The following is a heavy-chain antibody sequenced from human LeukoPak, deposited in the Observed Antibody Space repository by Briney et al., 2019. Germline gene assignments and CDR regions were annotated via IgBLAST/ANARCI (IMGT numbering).Heavy chain of an antibody. J-gene: IGHJ6*02. CDR2: IYYSGST. CDR3: ARAGVATITVYYYYGMDV. Sequence: SETLSLTCTVSGGSISSYYWSWIRQPPGKGLEWIGYIYYSGSTNYNPSLKSRVTISVDTSKNQFSLKLSSVTAADTAVYYCARAGVATITVYYYYGMDVWGQGTTVTVSS. CDR1: GGSISSYY. V-gene: IGHV4-59*01. D-gene: IGHD5-12*01.